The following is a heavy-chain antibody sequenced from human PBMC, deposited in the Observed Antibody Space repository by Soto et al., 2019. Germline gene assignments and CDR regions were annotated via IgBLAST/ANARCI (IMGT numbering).Heavy chain of an antibody. J-gene: IGHJ6*02. CDR1: GDSVSSNNAA. D-gene: IGHD1-1*01. V-gene: IGHV6-1*01. CDR3: SREAGRYYYYAMDV. CDR2: TYYRSKWYN. Sequence: SQTLSLTGASSGDSVSSNNAAWNWIRQSPSRGLEWLGRTYYRSKWYNDYAVSVKSRITINPDTSKNQFSLQLNSVTPEDTAVYYCSREAGRYYYYAMDVWGQGTTVTVSS.